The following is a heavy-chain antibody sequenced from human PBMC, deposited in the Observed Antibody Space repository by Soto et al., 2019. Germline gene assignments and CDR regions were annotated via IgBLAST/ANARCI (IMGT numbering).Heavy chain of an antibody. CDR1: GYTFTSYW. CDR3: ARSLPDHWKGSFEP. Sequence: GESLKISCKTSGYTFTSYWINWVRQMPGKGLEWMGRIDPSDSQTNYSPSFQGQVTMSVDTSMSNAYLQWSSLKASDTAIYYCARSLPDHWKGSFEPWGQGTLVTVSS. D-gene: IGHD1-1*01. V-gene: IGHV5-10-1*01. CDR2: IDPSDSQT. J-gene: IGHJ5*02.